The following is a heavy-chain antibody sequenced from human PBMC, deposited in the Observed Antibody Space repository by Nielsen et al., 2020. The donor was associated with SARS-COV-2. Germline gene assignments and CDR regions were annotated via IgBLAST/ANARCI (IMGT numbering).Heavy chain of an antibody. CDR1: GGSVSRGSHY. Sequence: SETLSLTCIVSGGSVSRGSHYWSWIRQPPGKGLEWIGYIFYTGNTNYNPSLESRVTMSIDTSRNQFSLSLNSVTAADTAVYYCARGSDEGLALWGQGTLVTVSS. D-gene: IGHD3-3*01. CDR2: IFYTGNT. J-gene: IGHJ4*02. V-gene: IGHV4-61*01. CDR3: ARGSDEGLAL.